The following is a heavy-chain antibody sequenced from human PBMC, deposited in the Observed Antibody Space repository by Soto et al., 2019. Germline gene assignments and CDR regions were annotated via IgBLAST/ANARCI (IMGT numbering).Heavy chain of an antibody. CDR3: ARRRTAATGSDFDF. CDR2: IDPRDSYT. J-gene: IGHJ4*02. Sequence: GESLKISCRGSGYSFTSNWISWVRQMPGKGLEWMGRIDPRDSYTNYSPSFQGHVTISTDKSISTAYLQWSSLEASDTAMYYCARRRTAATGSDFDFWGPGTLVTVGS. V-gene: IGHV5-10-1*01. CDR1: GYSFTSNW. D-gene: IGHD6-13*01.